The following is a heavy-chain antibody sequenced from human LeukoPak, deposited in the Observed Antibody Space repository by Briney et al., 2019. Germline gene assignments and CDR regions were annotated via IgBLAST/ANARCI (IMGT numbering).Heavy chain of an antibody. J-gene: IGHJ4*02. D-gene: IGHD1-26*01. CDR2: IYWDDDE. V-gene: IGHV2-5*02. Sequence: ASGPTPLKPLQTLTLTGTFSGFSLGPSGVVVGWIRRPPGKALEGLALIYWDDDERYSPSLKNRLTITKDTSKNQVVLTMTNMDPVDTATYYCAHRGGNYYDKFDSWGQGTLVTVSS. CDR3: AHRGGNYYDKFDS. CDR1: GFSLGPSGVV.